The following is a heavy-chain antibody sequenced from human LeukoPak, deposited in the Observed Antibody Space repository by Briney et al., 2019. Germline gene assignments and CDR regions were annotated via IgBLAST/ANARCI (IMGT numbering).Heavy chain of an antibody. V-gene: IGHV3-11*01. D-gene: IGHD3-22*01. Sequence: GGSLRLSCAASGFTFSDYYMSWIRQAPGKGLEWISYITSSGSAIYYADSVKGRFTISRDNARNSLYLQMNNLRAEDTAVYYCARDYISTGFTFDYWGQGTLVTVSS. CDR1: GFTFSDYY. CDR3: ARDYISTGFTFDY. J-gene: IGHJ4*02. CDR2: ITSSGSAI.